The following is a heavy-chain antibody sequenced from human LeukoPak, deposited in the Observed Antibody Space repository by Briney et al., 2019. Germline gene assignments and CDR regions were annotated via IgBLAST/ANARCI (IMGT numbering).Heavy chain of an antibody. CDR2: IKQDGSEK. CDR3: ARINSGIDLGDAYDI. D-gene: IGHD1-26*01. J-gene: IGHJ3*02. CDR1: GFTFNKCW. V-gene: IGHV3-7*01. Sequence: GGSLRLSCAASGFTFNKCWMTWVRQAPGKGLEWVANIKQDGSEKYYVDSVKGRFTISGDNAKNSVHLQMNSLRAEDTGVYYCARINSGIDLGDAYDIWGQGTTVTVSS.